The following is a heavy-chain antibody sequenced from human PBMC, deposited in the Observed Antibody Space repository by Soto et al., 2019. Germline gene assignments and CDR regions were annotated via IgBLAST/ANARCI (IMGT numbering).Heavy chain of an antibody. CDR3: ARGWGSDYSNWFDP. J-gene: IGHJ5*02. D-gene: IGHD4-4*01. Sequence: QVQLVQSGAEVKKPGASVKVSCKASGYTFTSYGISWVRQAPGQGLEWMGWISTYNRNTRYAQKLQGRVTMTTDTATSTAYMELRSLRSDDTAVYYCARGWGSDYSNWFDPWGQGTLVTVSS. V-gene: IGHV1-18*01. CDR2: ISTYNRNT. CDR1: GYTFTSYG.